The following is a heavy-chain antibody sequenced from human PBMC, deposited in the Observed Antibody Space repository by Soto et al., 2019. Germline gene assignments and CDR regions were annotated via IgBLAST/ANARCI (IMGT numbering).Heavy chain of an antibody. D-gene: IGHD6-19*01. CDR2: TYYRSKWYN. CDR1: GEHISINSAA. J-gene: IGHJ3*02. Sequence: PSQTLSLTGDICGEHISINSAAWNWIRQSPSRGLERLGRTYYRSKWYNDYAVSVKSRITINPDTSKNQFSLQLNSVTPEDTAVYYCAREGGLYSSGWSSPSGAFDIWGQGTMVTVSS. V-gene: IGHV6-1*01. CDR3: AREGGLYSSGWSSPSGAFDI.